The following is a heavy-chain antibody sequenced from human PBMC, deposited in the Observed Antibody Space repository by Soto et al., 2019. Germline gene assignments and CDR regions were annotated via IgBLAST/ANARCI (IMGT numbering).Heavy chain of an antibody. J-gene: IGHJ4*02. CDR1: GFTFSSYS. CDR2: ISSSSSTI. D-gene: IGHD4-17*01. V-gene: IGHV3-48*01. Sequence: EVQLVESGGGLVQPGGSLRLSCAASGFTFSSYSMNLVRQAPGKGLEWVSYISSSSSTIYYADSVKGRFTISRDNAKNSLYLQVNSLRAEDTAVYYCARIGRLRWGDYWGQGTLVTVSS. CDR3: ARIGRLRWGDY.